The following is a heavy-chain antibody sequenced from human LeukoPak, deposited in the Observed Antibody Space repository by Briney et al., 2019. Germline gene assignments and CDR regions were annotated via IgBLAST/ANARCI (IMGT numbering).Heavy chain of an antibody. V-gene: IGHV3-21*01. D-gene: IGHD4-17*01. CDR3: ARPNYGDYVPPLEY. CDR2: ISISSSSI. CDR1: GFSFSSYT. Sequence: GGSLRLSCAASGFSFSSYTMNWVRQAPGKGLEWVSSISISSSSIYYADSVKGRFTISRDNSKNTLFLEMNSLRAEDTAVYYCARPNYGDYVPPLEYWGQGTLVTVSS. J-gene: IGHJ4*02.